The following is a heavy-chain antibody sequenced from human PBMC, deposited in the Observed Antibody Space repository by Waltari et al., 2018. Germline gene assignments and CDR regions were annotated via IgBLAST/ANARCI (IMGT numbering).Heavy chain of an antibody. V-gene: IGHV4-38-2*01. J-gene: IGHJ4*02. CDR3: ATIAAAAYFDY. D-gene: IGHD6-13*01. CDR2: IYHSGST. Sequence: QVQLQESGPGLVKPSETLSLTCAVSGYSISSGYYWGWIRQPPGKGLEWIGSIYHSGSTYYNPSLKSRVTISVDTSKNQFSLKLSSVTAADTAVYYCATIAAAAYFDYWGQGTLVTVSS. CDR1: GYSISSGYY.